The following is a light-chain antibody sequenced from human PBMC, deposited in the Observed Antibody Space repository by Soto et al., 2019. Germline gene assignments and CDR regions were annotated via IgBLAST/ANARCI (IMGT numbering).Light chain of an antibody. CDR1: ISDVGGYNF. Sequence: SVLTQPASVSGSPGQSNTISCTGTISDVGGYNFVSWYQQYPGKAPKLMICDVSKRPSGVSNRFSGSKSGNTASLTISGLQAEDEADYYCSSFTGSNYVFGSGTKVTVL. CDR2: DVS. J-gene: IGLJ1*01. CDR3: SSFTGSNYV. V-gene: IGLV2-14*03.